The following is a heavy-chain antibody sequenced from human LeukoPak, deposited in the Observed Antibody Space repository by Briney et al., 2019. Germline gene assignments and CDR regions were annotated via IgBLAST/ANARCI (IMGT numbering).Heavy chain of an antibody. CDR3: ARGYSNPYYFYMDV. D-gene: IGHD4-11*01. V-gene: IGHV3-64*01. Sequence: QPGGSLRLSCAASGFTFVDYVMHWVRQAPGKGLEYVSGIGSNGDSTYYANSVKGRFTMSRDNSKHTLYLQMGSLRTEDLAVYYCARGYSNPYYFYMDVWGKGTTVTLSS. CDR2: IGSNGDST. J-gene: IGHJ6*03. CDR1: GFTFVDYV.